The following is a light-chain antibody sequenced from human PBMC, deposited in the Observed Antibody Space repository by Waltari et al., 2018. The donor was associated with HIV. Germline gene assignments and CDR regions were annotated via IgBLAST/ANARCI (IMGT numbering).Light chain of an antibody. CDR2: EVS. CDR3: SSYTSNTFWV. Sequence: QPALPHLVSVSGSSALPITIICTRTTSDVSGDNIVSWYQQHPGEAPKFLIYEVSNRPSGVSNRFSGSKSGNTASLTISGLQADDEADYYCSSYTSNTFWVFGGGTKLTVL. J-gene: IGLJ3*02. CDR1: TSDVSGDNI. V-gene: IGLV2-14*01.